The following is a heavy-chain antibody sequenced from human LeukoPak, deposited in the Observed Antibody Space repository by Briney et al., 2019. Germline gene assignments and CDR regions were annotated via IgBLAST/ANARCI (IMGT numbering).Heavy chain of an antibody. Sequence: PSETLSLTCTVSGGSISSCYWSWIRQPPGKGLEWIGYIYYGGSTNYNPSLKSRVTISVDTSKNQFSLKLSSVTAADTAMYYCARHPTRIVGAINWFDPWGQGTLVTVSS. D-gene: IGHD1-26*01. CDR1: GGSISSCY. CDR3: ARHPTRIVGAINWFDP. CDR2: IYYGGST. V-gene: IGHV4-59*08. J-gene: IGHJ5*02.